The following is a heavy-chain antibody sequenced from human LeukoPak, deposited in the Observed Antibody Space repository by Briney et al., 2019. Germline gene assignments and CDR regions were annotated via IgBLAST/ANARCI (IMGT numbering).Heavy chain of an antibody. CDR1: GFTFSTYP. D-gene: IGHD2-15*01. CDR3: AKEGADCSGGRCYYGYYYMDV. Sequence: GGSLRLSCAASGFTFSTYPMHWVRQAPGKGLEWVSGIPRGGDNTYYADSVKGRFTISRDNSKNTLYLQMNSLRAEDTAVYFCAKEGADCSGGRCYYGYYYMDVWGKGTTVTVSS. J-gene: IGHJ6*03. CDR2: IPRGGDNT. V-gene: IGHV3-23*01.